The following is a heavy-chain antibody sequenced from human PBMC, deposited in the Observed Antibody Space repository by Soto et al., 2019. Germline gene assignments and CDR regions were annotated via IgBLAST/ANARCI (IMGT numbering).Heavy chain of an antibody. V-gene: IGHV3-23*01. CDR1: GFIFSNYW. D-gene: IGHD6-6*01. Sequence: GGSLRLSCAASGFIFSNYWMHWVRQAPGKGLVWVSAISGSGGSTYYADSVKGRFTISRDNSKNTLYLQMNSLRAEDTAVYYCAKISIAAPSGAFDIWGQGTMVTVSS. J-gene: IGHJ3*02. CDR2: ISGSGGST. CDR3: AKISIAAPSGAFDI.